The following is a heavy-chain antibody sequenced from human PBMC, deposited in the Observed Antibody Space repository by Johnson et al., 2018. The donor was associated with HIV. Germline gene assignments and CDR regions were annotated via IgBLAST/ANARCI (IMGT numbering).Heavy chain of an antibody. D-gene: IGHD5-18*01. J-gene: IGHJ3*01. CDR1: GFTFSSYA. Sequence: VQLVESGGGLVQPGGSLRLSCAASGFTFSSYAMSWVRQAPGKGLEWVSAISGSGGSTYSADSVKGRFTISRDNSKNTLYLQMNSLRAEDTAVYYCATEAGIELWLIDAFDLWGQGTMVTVSS. V-gene: IGHV3-23*04. CDR2: ISGSGGST. CDR3: ATEAGIELWLIDAFDL.